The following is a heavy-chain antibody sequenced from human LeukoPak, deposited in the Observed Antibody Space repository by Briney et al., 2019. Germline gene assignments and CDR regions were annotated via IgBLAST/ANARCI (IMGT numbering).Heavy chain of an antibody. J-gene: IGHJ6*02. CDR1: GFTFSSYE. D-gene: IGHD3-22*01. V-gene: IGHV3-48*03. CDR2: ISSSGSAI. Sequence: RAGRSLRLSCAASGFTFSSYEMNWVRQAPGKGLEWVSYISSSGSAIYYADSVKGRFTISRDNAKNSLYLQMNSLRAEDTAVYYCARDKPNYYDSSGYSYYGMDVWGQGTTVTVSS. CDR3: ARDKPNYYDSSGYSYYGMDV.